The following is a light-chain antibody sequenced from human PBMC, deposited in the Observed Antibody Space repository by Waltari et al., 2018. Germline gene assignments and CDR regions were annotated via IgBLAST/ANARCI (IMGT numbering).Light chain of an antibody. Sequence: EVVLTQAPGTLSLSPGERATLSCRASQSVNKYLAWYQQRPSQAPRLLIYAASTRATGVPDRFSGSGFGTDFSLTISRLEPEDFAVYFCQNHERLPATFGQGTKVEIK. CDR2: AAS. CDR1: QSVNKY. CDR3: QNHERLPAT. J-gene: IGKJ1*01. V-gene: IGKV3-20*01.